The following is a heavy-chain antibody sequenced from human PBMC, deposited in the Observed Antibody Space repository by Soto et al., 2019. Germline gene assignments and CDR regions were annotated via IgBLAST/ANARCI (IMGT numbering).Heavy chain of an antibody. D-gene: IGHD6-19*01. CDR1: RYTFTSYA. CDR3: ARGSPGIAVAGTYNWFDP. V-gene: IGHV1-3*01. J-gene: IGHJ5*02. Sequence: GPPVQVSRKASRYTFTSYAMHWVRQAPGQRLEWMGWINAGNGNTKYSQKFQGRVTITRDTSASTAYMELRSLRSDDTAVYYCARGSPGIAVAGTYNWFDPWGQGTLVTVSS. CDR2: INAGNGNT.